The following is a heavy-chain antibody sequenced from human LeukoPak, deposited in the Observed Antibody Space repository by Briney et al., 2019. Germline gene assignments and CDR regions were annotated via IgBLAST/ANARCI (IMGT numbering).Heavy chain of an antibody. V-gene: IGHV3-30-3*01. CDR3: ARERKYDILGHYYYGMDV. CDR2: ISYDGSNK. J-gene: IGHJ6*02. D-gene: IGHD3-9*01. Sequence: GGSLRLSCAASGFTFSSYAMHWVRQAPGKGLEWVAVISYDGSNKYYADSVKGRFTISRDNSKNTLYLQMNSLRAEDTAVYYCARERKYDILGHYYYGMDVWGQGTTVTVSS. CDR1: GFTFSSYA.